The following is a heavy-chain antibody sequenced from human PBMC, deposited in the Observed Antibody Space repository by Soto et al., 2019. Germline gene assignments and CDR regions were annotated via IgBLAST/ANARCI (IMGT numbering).Heavy chain of an antibody. CDR2: IIPIFGTA. CDR3: ASTTDSYYDFWSGYYPSGY. D-gene: IGHD3-3*01. J-gene: IGHJ4*02. Sequence: QVQLVQSGAEVKKPGSSVKVSCKASGGTFSSYAISWVRQAPGQGLEWMGGIIPIFGTANYAQKFQGRATITADESTSTAYMELSSLRSEDTAVYYCASTTDSYYDFWSGYYPSGYWGQGTLVTVSS. CDR1: GGTFSSYA. V-gene: IGHV1-69*01.